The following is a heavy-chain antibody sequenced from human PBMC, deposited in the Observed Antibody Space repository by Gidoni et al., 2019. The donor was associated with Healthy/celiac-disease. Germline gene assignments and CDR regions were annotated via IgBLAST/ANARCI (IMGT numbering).Heavy chain of an antibody. J-gene: IGHJ4*02. D-gene: IGHD3-3*01. CDR3: ARGYVFLEWLKIDY. Sequence: QVQLVQSGAEVKKPGASVKVSCKASGYTFTSYAMHWVRQAPGQRLEWMGWINAGNGNTKYSQKFQGRVTITRDTSASTAYMELSSLRSEDTAVYYCARGYVFLEWLKIDYWGQGTLVTVSS. CDR2: INAGNGNT. V-gene: IGHV1-3*01. CDR1: GYTFTSYA.